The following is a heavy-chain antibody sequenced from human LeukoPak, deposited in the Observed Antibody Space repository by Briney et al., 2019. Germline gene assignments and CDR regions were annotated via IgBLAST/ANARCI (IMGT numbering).Heavy chain of an antibody. V-gene: IGHV3-21*01. CDR3: AREVSLNAFDI. J-gene: IGHJ3*02. Sequence: GGSLRLSCAASGFTFSSHSMIWVRQAPGKGLEWVSSISTGSSYIYYADSVKGRFTISRDNAKNSLYLQMNSLRAEDTAVYYCAREVSLNAFDIWGQGTMVTVSS. D-gene: IGHD2-8*01. CDR1: GFTFSSHS. CDR2: ISTGSSYI.